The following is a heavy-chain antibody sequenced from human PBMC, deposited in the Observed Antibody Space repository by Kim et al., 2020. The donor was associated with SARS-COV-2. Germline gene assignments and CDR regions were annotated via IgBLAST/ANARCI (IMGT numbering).Heavy chain of an antibody. Sequence: SVKVSCKASGGTFSSYAISWVRQAPGQGLEWMGRIIPILGIANYAQKFQGRVTITADNSTSTAYMELSSLRSEDTAVYYCASAVLWFGELNYYYYGMDVWGQGTMVTVSS. V-gene: IGHV1-69*04. CDR1: GGTFSSYA. CDR2: IIPILGIA. D-gene: IGHD3-10*01. CDR3: ASAVLWFGELNYYYYGMDV. J-gene: IGHJ6*02.